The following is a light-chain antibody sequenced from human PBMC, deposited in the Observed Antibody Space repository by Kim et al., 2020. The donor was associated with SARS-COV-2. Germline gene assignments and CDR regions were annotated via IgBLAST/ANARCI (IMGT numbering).Light chain of an antibody. V-gene: IGKV1-39*01. CDR1: ETIGRY. CDR3: HQTSVTPWT. CDR2: AAS. Sequence: SASVGDRVTITCRASETIGRYLHWYQQKPGKGASLLIYAASTLHSGVPSRFSGSGSGTEFTLTITGLQPEDFASYYCHQTSVTPWTFGQGTKVDIK. J-gene: IGKJ1*01.